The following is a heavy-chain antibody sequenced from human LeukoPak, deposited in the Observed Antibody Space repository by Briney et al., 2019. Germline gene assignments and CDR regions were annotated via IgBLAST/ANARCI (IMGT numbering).Heavy chain of an antibody. V-gene: IGHV3-30*04. CDR2: LLYGGHPE. J-gene: IGHJ4*02. CDR3: ARENYDYVWGSYRIGFFDY. CDR1: GFSFTNYT. D-gene: IGHD3-16*02. Sequence: GGSLRLSCAASGFSFTNYTMHWVRQAPGKGLEWVAVLLYGGHPEYYADSVKGRFTISRDDSKNTLYLQMNSLRAEDTAVYYCARENYDYVWGSYRIGFFDYWGQGTLVTVSS.